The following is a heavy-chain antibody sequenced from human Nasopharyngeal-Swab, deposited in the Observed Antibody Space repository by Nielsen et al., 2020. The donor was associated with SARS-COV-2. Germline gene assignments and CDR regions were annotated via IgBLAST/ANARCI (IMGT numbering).Heavy chain of an antibody. CDR3: ARDRAYSNYATYMDV. Sequence: ASVKVSCNASGYTFTSYAMHWVRQAPGQRLEWMGWINAGNGNTKSSQKFQGRVTITRDTSASTAYMELSSLRSEDTAVYYCARDRAYSNYATYMDVWGKGTTVTVSS. CDR1: GYTFTSYA. V-gene: IGHV1-3*01. J-gene: IGHJ6*03. CDR2: INAGNGNT. D-gene: IGHD4-11*01.